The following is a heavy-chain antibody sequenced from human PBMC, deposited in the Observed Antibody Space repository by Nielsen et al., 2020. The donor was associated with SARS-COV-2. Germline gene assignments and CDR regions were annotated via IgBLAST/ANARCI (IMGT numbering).Heavy chain of an antibody. J-gene: IGHJ6*02. CDR2: IYSDGST. D-gene: IGHD3-16*01. V-gene: IGHV3-53*01. CDR1: GFTFRTSA. CDR3: ARGGGGMDV. Sequence: GESLKISCSASGFTFRTSAMHWVRQAPGKGLEWVSIIYSDGSTYYAGSVKGRLTISRDNSKNTLYLQMNSLRAEDTAVYYCARGGGGMDVWGQGTTVTVSS.